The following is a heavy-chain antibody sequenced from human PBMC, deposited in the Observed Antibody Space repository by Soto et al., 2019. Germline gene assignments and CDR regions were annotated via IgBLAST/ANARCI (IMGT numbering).Heavy chain of an antibody. V-gene: IGHV3-30*18. D-gene: IGHD6-13*01. CDR1: GFTFNNYG. J-gene: IGHJ3*01. Sequence: QVQLVESGGGVVQPGRSLRLSCAASGFTFNNYGMHWVRQAPGKGLEWVATISNYGSDKYYADSVKGRLTISRDNSKNTVYLQMNSLRAEETAVYYCAKDQGIAASHGIDWGQGTMVTVSS. CDR2: ISNYGSDK. CDR3: AKDQGIAASHGID.